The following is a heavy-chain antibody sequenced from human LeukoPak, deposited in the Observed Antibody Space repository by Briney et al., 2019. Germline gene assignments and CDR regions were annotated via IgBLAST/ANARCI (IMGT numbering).Heavy chain of an antibody. J-gene: IGHJ5*02. D-gene: IGHD3-10*01. CDR1: GGCISSGNYY. V-gene: IGHV4-31*03. CDR2: IHHSGST. Sequence: SETLSLTCPVCGGCISSGNYYCSWLRQHPARGRDWIGYIHHSGSTYYNPSLKSRVIISVDTSKNQFSLKLNSVTAADTAVYYCASYGSGSYRFDPWGQGTLVTVSS. CDR3: ASYGSGSYRFDP.